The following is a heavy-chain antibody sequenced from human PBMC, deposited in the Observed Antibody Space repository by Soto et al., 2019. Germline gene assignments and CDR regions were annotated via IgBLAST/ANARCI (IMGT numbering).Heavy chain of an antibody. CDR2: IYYSGST. J-gene: IGHJ3*02. CDR1: GGSISSSSYY. CDR3: ARPGDIVVVPAAIGVASVAFDI. V-gene: IGHV4-39*01. Sequence: TSETLSLTCTVSGGSISSSSYYWGWIRQPPGKGLEWIGSIYYSGSTYYNPSLKSRVTISVDTSKNQFSLKLSSVTAADTAVYYCARPGDIVVVPAAIGVASVAFDIWGQGTMVTVSS. D-gene: IGHD2-2*01.